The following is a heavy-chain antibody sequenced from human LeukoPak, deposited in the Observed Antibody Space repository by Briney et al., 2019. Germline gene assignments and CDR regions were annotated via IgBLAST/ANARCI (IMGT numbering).Heavy chain of an antibody. Sequence: GASVKVSFKVSGYILTELSMHWVRQAPGKGLEWMGGFEPEDGETIYAQKFQGRVTMTEDTSIDTAYLELSSLISGDTAVYYCAASFPGELLHYWGQGTLVTVSS. V-gene: IGHV1-24*01. CDR1: GYILTELS. D-gene: IGHD3-16*01. CDR3: AASFPGELLHY. CDR2: FEPEDGET. J-gene: IGHJ4*02.